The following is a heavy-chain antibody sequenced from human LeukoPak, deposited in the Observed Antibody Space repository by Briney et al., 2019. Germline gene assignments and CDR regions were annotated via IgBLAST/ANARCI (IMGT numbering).Heavy chain of an antibody. V-gene: IGHV5-51*01. J-gene: IGHJ4*02. CDR3: PRRGSSVDY. Sequence: GESLKISCKGSGYSFTSYWLGWVRQMPGKGLEWMGIIYPGDSDTRYSPSFQGQVTISADKSISTAYLQWSSLKPSDTAIYCCPRRGSSVDYWGQGTLVTVSS. CDR2: IYPGDSDT. D-gene: IGHD6-13*01. CDR1: GYSFTSYW.